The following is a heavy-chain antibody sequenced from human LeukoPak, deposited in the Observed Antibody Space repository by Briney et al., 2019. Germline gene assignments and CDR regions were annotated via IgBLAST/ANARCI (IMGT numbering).Heavy chain of an antibody. J-gene: IGHJ3*01. CDR3: AKYRNPDDFGDYVSFSPHAFDL. V-gene: IGHV3-30*02. CDR1: GFTFSSYG. CDR2: IRYEGNNK. Sequence: GGSLRLSCVASGFTFSSYGMHWVRQAPGKGLDWVGFIRYEGNNKYYADSAKGRFSISRDNSKNTLYLQMNSLRVEDTAVYYCAKYRNPDDFGDYVSFSPHAFDLWGQGTMVTVSS. D-gene: IGHD4-17*01.